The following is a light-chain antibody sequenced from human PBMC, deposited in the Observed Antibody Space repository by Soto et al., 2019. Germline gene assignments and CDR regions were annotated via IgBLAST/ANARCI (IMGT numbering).Light chain of an antibody. Sequence: DSQLSPFPASMYHSVGDRVTITCRASQGISNYLAWFQQKPGKVPKRLIYAASSLQSGVPSRFSGSGSGTDFTLAISIQSHDSSASYCYQHNNNPSWTFGQGTNVDI. CDR1: QGISNY. J-gene: IGKJ1*01. V-gene: IGKV1-17*03. CDR3: YQHNNNPSWT. CDR2: AAS.